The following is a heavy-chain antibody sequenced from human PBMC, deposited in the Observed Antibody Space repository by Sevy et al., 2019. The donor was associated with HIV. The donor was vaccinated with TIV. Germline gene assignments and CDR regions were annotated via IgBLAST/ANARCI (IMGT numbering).Heavy chain of an antibody. J-gene: IGHJ6*02. V-gene: IGHV1-2*02. CDR2: INPNSVET. CDR1: GYTFTGYY. CDR3: ARDEGGYTRQLVLWYYGMHV. Sequence: ASVNVSCKASGYTFTGYYMHWVRQAPGQGLEWMGWINPNSVETNYAQKLQGRVTITRDTSISTAYMELSRLRSEDTAVCYWARDEGGYTRQLVLWYYGMHVWGQGTTVTVSS. D-gene: IGHD6-13*01.